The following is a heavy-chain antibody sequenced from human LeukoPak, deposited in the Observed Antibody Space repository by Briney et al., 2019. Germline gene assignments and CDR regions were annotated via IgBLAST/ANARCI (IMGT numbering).Heavy chain of an antibody. CDR3: ARLTRDGYTTF. CDR1: GGSISTYQ. V-gene: IGHV4-59*01. D-gene: IGHD5-24*01. Sequence: SETLSLTCTISGGSISTYQWSWIRQPPEKGLEWIGYIYKGSTNYNPSLKSRVTISVVTSKNQFSLKLRSVTAADTAVYYCARLTRDGYTTFWGQGTLVTVSS. J-gene: IGHJ4*02. CDR2: IYKGST.